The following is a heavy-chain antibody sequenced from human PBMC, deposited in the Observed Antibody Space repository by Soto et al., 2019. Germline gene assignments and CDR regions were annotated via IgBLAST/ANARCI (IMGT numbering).Heavy chain of an antibody. CDR1: GFTFSSYD. V-gene: IGHV3-13*01. J-gene: IGHJ6*02. D-gene: IGHD4-17*01. Sequence: EVQLVESGGGLVQPGGSLRLSCAASGFTFSSYDMHWVRQATGKGLEWVSAIGTAGDTYYPGSVKGRFTISRENAKNSLYLQMNSLRAGDTAVYYCARGGNGDYGQDHPGYYYYYYGMDVWGQGTTVTVSS. CDR2: IGTAGDT. CDR3: ARGGNGDYGQDHPGYYYYYYGMDV.